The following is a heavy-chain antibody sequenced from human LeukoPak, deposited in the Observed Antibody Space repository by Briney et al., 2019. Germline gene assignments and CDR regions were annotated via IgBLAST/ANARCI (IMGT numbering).Heavy chain of an antibody. CDR3: ARTLRYSSSWYYFDY. D-gene: IGHD6-13*01. Sequence: SETLSLTCTVSGGSISSSSYYWGWIRQPPGKGLEWIGSIYYSGSTYYHPSLKSRVTISVDTSKNQFSLKLSSVTAADTAVYYCARTLRYSSSWYYFDYWDQGTLVTVSS. CDR2: IYYSGST. CDR1: GGSISSSSYY. J-gene: IGHJ4*02. V-gene: IGHV4-39*01.